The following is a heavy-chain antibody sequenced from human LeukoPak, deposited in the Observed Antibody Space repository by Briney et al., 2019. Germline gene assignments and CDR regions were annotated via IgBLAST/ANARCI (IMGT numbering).Heavy chain of an antibody. J-gene: IGHJ4*02. CDR3: AREGYSSSSFDY. CDR1: GGSINSYY. V-gene: IGHV4-4*07. CDR2: IYTSGST. D-gene: IGHD6-6*01. Sequence: SETLSLTCTVSGGSINSYYWSWIRQPPGKGLEWIGRIYTSGSTNYNPSLKSRVTMSVDTSKNQFSLKLSSVTAADTAVYYCAREGYSSSSFDYWGQGTLVTVSS.